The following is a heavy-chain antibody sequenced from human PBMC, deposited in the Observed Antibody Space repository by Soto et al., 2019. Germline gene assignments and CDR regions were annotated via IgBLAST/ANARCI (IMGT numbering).Heavy chain of an antibody. CDR1: GFTVSDNY. CDR3: ARAASSSSPHAYYYGMDV. J-gene: IGHJ6*02. V-gene: IGHV3-72*01. Sequence: GGSLRLCCTASGFTVSDNYMSWVRQAPGKGLEWVSRSRNKANDYTTEYAASVKGRFTISRDNSKNSLHLQMNSLKTEDTAVYYCARAASSSSPHAYYYGMDVWGLGTTVTVSS. CDR2: SRNKANDYTT. D-gene: IGHD6-6*01.